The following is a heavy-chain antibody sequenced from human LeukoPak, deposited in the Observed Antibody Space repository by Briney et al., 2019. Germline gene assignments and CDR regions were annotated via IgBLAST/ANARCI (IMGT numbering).Heavy chain of an antibody. Sequence: GGSLRLSCAASGFTFDDYAMHWVRQAPGKGLEWVSGISWNSGSIGYADSVKGRFTISRDNAKNSLYLQMNSLRVEDTALYYCAKASRIIWGQGTMVTVSS. CDR3: AKASRII. V-gene: IGHV3-9*01. CDR1: GFTFDDYA. CDR2: ISWNSGSI. D-gene: IGHD6-13*01. J-gene: IGHJ3*02.